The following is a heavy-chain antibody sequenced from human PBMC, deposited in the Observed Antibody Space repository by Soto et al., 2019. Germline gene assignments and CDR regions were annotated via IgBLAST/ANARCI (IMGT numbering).Heavy chain of an antibody. D-gene: IGHD1-1*01. CDR3: AKRATGTYLAY. V-gene: IGHV3-23*01. CDR2: ISGSGDST. J-gene: IGHJ4*02. CDR1: GFTFSSYA. Sequence: EVQLLESGGGLVQPGGSLRLSCAASGFTFSSYAMSWVRQAPGKGLEWVSVISGSGDSTYYAASVKGRFTISRDNSKNTLYLQMNSLRAEDTAVYYCAKRATGTYLAYWGQGTLVTVSS.